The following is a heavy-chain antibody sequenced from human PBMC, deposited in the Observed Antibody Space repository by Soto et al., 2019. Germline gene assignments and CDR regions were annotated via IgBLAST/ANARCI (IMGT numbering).Heavy chain of an antibody. Sequence: QVQLVQSGAEVKKPGASVKVSGKASGYTFTSNAMHWVRQAPGQRLEWMGWINTGNGNTKYSQKFQGRVTITRDTSATTAYMELSSLRSEDTAVYYCARDGNDYGDYTYWHFDLWGRGTLVTVSS. D-gene: IGHD4-17*01. V-gene: IGHV1-3*04. CDR2: INTGNGNT. CDR3: ARDGNDYGDYTYWHFDL. CDR1: GYTFTSNA. J-gene: IGHJ2*01.